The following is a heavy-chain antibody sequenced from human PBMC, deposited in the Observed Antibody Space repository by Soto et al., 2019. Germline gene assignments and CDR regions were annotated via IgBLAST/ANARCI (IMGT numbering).Heavy chain of an antibody. D-gene: IGHD5-18*01. V-gene: IGHV3-30*18. CDR1: GLSFNSYG. Sequence: QVQLVESGGGVVQPGESRTLSCAGSGLSFNSYGMHWVRQAPGKGLEWVAVISYDGRQKYYADSVKGRFTISRDNSKNTQYLQMNSLRDEDTAIYYCAKRRGEKTWRQLWPLDYWGQGTLITVSS. CDR3: AKRRGEKTWRQLWPLDY. CDR2: ISYDGRQK. J-gene: IGHJ4*02.